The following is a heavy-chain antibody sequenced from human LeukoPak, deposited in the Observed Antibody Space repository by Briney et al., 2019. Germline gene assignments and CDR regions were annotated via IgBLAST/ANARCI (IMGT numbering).Heavy chain of an antibody. CDR1: GSTFSTYP. CDR3: AKILSGTYSFDL. D-gene: IGHD1-26*01. J-gene: IGHJ4*02. V-gene: IGHV3-23*01. Sequence: PGGSLRLSCTASGSTFSTYPMTWVRQAPGQGLEWVSAISGNSVTIYSADSVKGRLTISRDNSKNTLYLQMYSLRAEDTAVYYCAKILSGTYSFDLWGQGTLVTVSS. CDR2: ISGNSVTI.